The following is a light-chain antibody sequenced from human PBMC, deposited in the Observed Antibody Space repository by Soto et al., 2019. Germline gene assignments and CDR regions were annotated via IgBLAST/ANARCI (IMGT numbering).Light chain of an antibody. V-gene: IGLV2-14*01. CDR3: NSYTGDNTFV. CDR1: SSDVGGYNY. Sequence: QSVLTQPASVSGSPGQSITISCTGTSSDVGGYNYVSWYQQYPDKAPKLMIYGVNNRPSGVSNRFSGSRSGNTASLTISGLQPEDEAEYYCNSYTGDNTFVFGTGTKLTVL. CDR2: GVN. J-gene: IGLJ1*01.